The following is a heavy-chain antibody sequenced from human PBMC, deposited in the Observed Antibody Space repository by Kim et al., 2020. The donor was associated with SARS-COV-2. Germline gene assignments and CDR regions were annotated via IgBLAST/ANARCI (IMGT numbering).Heavy chain of an antibody. CDR2: T. D-gene: IGHD3-22*01. CDR3: ARGRSSGTIDY. V-gene: IGHV1-18*01. Sequence: TNDAQKLQGRVTMTTDTSTSTAYMELRSLRSDDTAVYYCARGRSSGTIDYWGQGTLVTVSS. J-gene: IGHJ4*02.